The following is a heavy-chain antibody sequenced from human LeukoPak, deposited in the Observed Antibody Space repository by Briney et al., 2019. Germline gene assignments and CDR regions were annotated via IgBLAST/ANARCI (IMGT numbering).Heavy chain of an antibody. CDR1: GFTFSSYA. CDR2: ISGSGGST. V-gene: IGHV3-23*01. Sequence: GGSLRLSCAASGFTFSSYAMSWVRQAPGEGLEWVSGISGSGGSTHYADSVKDRFTISRDNSKNTLYLQMNSLRAEDTAVYYCAKETVVVVAATPDAFDIWGQGTMVTVSS. J-gene: IGHJ3*02. D-gene: IGHD2-15*01. CDR3: AKETVVVVAATPDAFDI.